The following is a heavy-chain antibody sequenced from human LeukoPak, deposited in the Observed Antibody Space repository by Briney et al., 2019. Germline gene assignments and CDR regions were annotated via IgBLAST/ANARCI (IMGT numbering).Heavy chain of an antibody. V-gene: IGHV3-30-3*01. CDR3: ARSSSSLTFDY. D-gene: IGHD6-6*01. J-gene: IGHJ4*02. CDR2: ISYDGSNK. CDR1: GFTFSSYA. Sequence: GRSLRLSCAASGFTFSSYAMHWVRQAPGKGLEWVAVISYDGSNKYYADSVKGRFTISRDNSKNTLYLQMNSLRAEDTAVYYCARSSSSLTFDYWGQGTLVTASS.